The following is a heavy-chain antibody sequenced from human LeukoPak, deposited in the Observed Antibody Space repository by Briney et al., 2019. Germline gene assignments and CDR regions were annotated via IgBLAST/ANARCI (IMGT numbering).Heavy chain of an antibody. CDR1: GGSFSDHY. D-gene: IGHD1-26*01. V-gene: IGHV4-34*01. J-gene: IGHJ4*02. CDR2: INHSGST. CDR3: ATRSGSCPKVYDY. Sequence: KPSETLSLTCAVYGGSFSDHYWSWMRQPPGKGLEWIGEINHSGSTNYTPSLKSRVTISVDTSKNQFSLKLSSVAAADTAVYYCATRSGSCPKVYDYWGQGTLVAVSS.